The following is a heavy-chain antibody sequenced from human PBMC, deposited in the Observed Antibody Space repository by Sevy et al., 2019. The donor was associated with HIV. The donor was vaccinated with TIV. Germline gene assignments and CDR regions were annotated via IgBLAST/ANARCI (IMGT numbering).Heavy chain of an antibody. J-gene: IGHJ4*01. V-gene: IGHV3-23*01. CDR1: GFTFSSYA. CDR2: ISGSGGST. CDR3: ATDYRKIDATMPLFPHFHY. D-gene: IGHD5-12*01. Sequence: GGSLRLSCAASGFTFSSYAMSWVRQAPGKGLEWVSAISGSGGSTYYADSVKGRFTISRDNSKNTLYLQMNSLRAEDTAVYYCATDYRKIDATMPLFPHFHYWAPGALVT.